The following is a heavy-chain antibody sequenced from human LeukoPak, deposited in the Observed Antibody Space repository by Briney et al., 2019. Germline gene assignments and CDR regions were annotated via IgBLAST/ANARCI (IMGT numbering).Heavy chain of an antibody. CDR1: GGTFSSYA. CDR2: IIPIFGTA. D-gene: IGHD6-6*01. CDR3: AREGPSIAIVHTRLWYGVHEYNRFDP. V-gene: IGHV1-69*01. J-gene: IGHJ5*02. Sequence: SVKVSCKASGGTFSSYAISWVRQAPGQGLEWMGGIIPIFGTANYAQKFQGRVTITADESTSTAYMELSRLRSDDTAVYYCAREGPSIAIVHTRLWYGVHEYNRFDPWGQGTLVTVSS.